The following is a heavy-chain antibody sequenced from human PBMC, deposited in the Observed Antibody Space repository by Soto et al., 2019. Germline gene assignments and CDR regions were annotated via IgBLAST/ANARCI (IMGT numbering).Heavy chain of an antibody. V-gene: IGHV3-53*02. CDR2: VYSGGKT. Sequence: EVRLVETGGGLIQSGGSLRLSCIASGFSISSNYMAWVRQVPGKGLEWVSIVYSGGKTFYADSVKGRFTISRDNSKNTLYLQMISLRGEDTAVYFCSKGCSDYTCYLDKWGQGTLVTVSS. CDR1: GFSISSNY. CDR3: SKGCSDYTCYLDK. J-gene: IGHJ4*02. D-gene: IGHD2-15*01.